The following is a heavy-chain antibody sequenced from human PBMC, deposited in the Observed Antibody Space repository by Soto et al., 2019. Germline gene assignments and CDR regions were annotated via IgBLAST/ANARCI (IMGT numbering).Heavy chain of an antibody. CDR2: ISYDGSNK. CDR3: AKDRPWFDP. CDR1: GFTFSSYG. J-gene: IGHJ5*02. Sequence: QVQLVESGGGVVQPGRSLRLSCAASGFTFSSYGMHWVRQAPGKGLEWVAVISYDGSNKYYADSVKGRFTISRDNSKNTLYLQMNCLRAEDTAVYYCAKDRPWFDPWGQGTLVTVSS. D-gene: IGHD6-6*01. V-gene: IGHV3-30*18.